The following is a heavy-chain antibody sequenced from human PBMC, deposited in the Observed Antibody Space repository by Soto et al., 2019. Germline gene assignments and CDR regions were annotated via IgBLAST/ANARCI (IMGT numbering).Heavy chain of an antibody. Sequence: SETLSLTCTVSGGSISSYYWSWIRQPPGKGLEWIGYIYYSGSTNYNPSLKSRVAISVDTSKNQFSLKLSSVTAADTAVYYCARAREWLARGHWFDPWGQGTLVNVSS. CDR2: IYYSGST. D-gene: IGHD6-19*01. J-gene: IGHJ5*02. CDR1: GGSISSYY. V-gene: IGHV4-59*01. CDR3: ARAREWLARGHWFDP.